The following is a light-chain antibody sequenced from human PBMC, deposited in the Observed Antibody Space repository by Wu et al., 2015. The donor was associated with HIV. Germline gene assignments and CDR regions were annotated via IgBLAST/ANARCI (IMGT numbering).Light chain of an antibody. CDR2: GAS. CDR3: QQYGGSLPYT. J-gene: IGKJ2*01. CDR1: ESINNRF. Sequence: IELTQSPGTLSLSPGEGATLSCRSTESINNRFLVWYQQKSGQPPRLLIHGASSRAIGIPDRFNGSGAGKEFILTINKLEPEDSAVYFCQQYGGSLPYTFGQGT. V-gene: IGKV3-20*01.